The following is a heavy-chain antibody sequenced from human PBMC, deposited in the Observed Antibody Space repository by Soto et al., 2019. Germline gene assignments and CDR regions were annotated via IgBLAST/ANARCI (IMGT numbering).Heavy chain of an antibody. CDR3: ARPNGWRDPFDM. V-gene: IGHV3-7*01. CDR2: INQDGNVG. CDR1: GFTFRNYW. D-gene: IGHD6-19*01. Sequence: PGGSLRLSCAASGFTFRNYWMSWVRQAPGKGLEWVANINQDGNVGYYMDSVEGRFTIYRDDAKNSVHLQMNSLRAEDTAVYYCARPNGWRDPFDMWGQGTMVTVSS. J-gene: IGHJ3*02.